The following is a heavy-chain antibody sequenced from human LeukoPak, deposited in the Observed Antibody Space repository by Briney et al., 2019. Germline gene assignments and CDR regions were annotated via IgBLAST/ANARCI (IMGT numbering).Heavy chain of an antibody. CDR3: ARAIVVVTAGLWYFDL. V-gene: IGHV1-18*01. CDR1: GYTFTSYG. CDR2: ISAYNGNT. J-gene: IGHJ2*01. D-gene: IGHD2-21*02. Sequence: EASVKVSCKASGYTFTSYGISWVRQAPGQGLEWMRWISAYNGNTNYAQKLQGRVTMTTDTSTSTAYMELRSLRSDDTAVYYCARAIVVVTAGLWYFDLWGRGTLVTVSS.